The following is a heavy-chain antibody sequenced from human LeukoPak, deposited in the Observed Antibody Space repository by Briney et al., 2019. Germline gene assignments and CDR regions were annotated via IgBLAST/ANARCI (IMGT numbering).Heavy chain of an antibody. CDR1: GFTFSSYA. J-gene: IGHJ4*02. Sequence: GGSLRLSCAASGFTFSSYAMSWVRQAPGKGLEWVSAISGSGGSTYYADSVKSRFTISRDNSKNTLYLQMNSLRAEDTAVYYCAKGLYDSSGYYTRNFDYWGQGTLVTVSS. CDR3: AKGLYDSSGYYTRNFDY. CDR2: ISGSGGST. D-gene: IGHD3-22*01. V-gene: IGHV3-23*01.